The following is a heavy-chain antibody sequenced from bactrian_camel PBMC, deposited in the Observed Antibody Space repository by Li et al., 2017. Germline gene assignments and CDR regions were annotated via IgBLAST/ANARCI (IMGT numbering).Heavy chain of an antibody. CDR3: VRDRGGGSWSDFFGY. J-gene: IGHJ6*01. V-gene: IGHV3S53*01. Sequence: QVQLVESGGGAVQPGGSLALACVVSGDTNNRHCVAWFRQAPGKEREGVATIDSDGTVKYADSVKGRFTVSRDNAKNTVYLQMNSLKPEDTAVYYCVRDRGGGSWSDFFGYWGQGTQVTVS. CDR1: GDTNNRHC. CDR2: IDSDGTV. D-gene: IGHD6*01.